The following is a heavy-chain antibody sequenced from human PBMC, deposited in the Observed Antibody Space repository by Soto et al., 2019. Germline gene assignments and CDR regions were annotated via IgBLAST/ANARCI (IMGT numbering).Heavy chain of an antibody. CDR3: ASGAGNYYYYMDV. D-gene: IGHD3-10*01. CDR1: GFTFSSYG. V-gene: IGHV3-33*01. CDR2: TWYDGSNK. Sequence: ESGGGVVQPGRSLRLSCAASGFTFSSYGMHWVRQAPGKGLEWVAVTWYDGSNKYYADSVKGRFTISRDNSKNTLYLQMNSLRAEDTAVYFCASGAGNYYYYMDVWGKGTTVIVSS. J-gene: IGHJ6*03.